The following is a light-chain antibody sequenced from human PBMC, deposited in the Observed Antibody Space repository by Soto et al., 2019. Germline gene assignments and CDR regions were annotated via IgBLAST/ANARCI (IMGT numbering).Light chain of an antibody. Sequence: QSVLAQPPSVSAAPGQRVTISCSGSSSSIGNNYVSWYQHLPGTAPKLLIYETNKRPSGISDRFSGSKSGTSATLGITGLQTGDEADYYCGTWDSSLSADVFGTGTKVTVL. V-gene: IGLV1-51*02. CDR2: ETN. CDR1: SSSIGNNY. J-gene: IGLJ1*01. CDR3: GTWDSSLSADV.